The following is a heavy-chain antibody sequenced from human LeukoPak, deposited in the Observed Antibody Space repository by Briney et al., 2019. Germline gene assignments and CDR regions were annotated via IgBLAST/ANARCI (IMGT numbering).Heavy chain of an antibody. D-gene: IGHD6-13*01. CDR2: IKQDGSEK. CDR3: AKSPSSSSWVVYYYYYYMDV. Sequence: QPGGSLRLSCAASGFTFSSYWMSWVRQAPGKGLEWVANIKQDGSEKYYVDSVKGRFTISRDNAKNSLYLQMNSLRAEDTAVYYCAKSPSSSSWVVYYYYYYMDVWGKGTTVTISS. CDR1: GFTFSSYW. J-gene: IGHJ6*03. V-gene: IGHV3-7*01.